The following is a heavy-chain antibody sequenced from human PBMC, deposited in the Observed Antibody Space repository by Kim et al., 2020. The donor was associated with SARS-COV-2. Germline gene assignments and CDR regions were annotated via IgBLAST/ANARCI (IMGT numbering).Heavy chain of an antibody. CDR2: ISYEGSKK. Sequence: GGSLRLSCAASGFSFNNYGMHWVRQAPGKGLEWVAVISYEGSKKYYIDSVKGRFTISRDYSKNTLSLQMNSLRPDDTAVYYCAKSTALFWFGGFRNDAFDIWGEGTMVTVSS. CDR1: GFSFNNYG. J-gene: IGHJ3*02. V-gene: IGHV3-30*18. CDR3: AKSTALFWFGGFRNDAFDI. D-gene: IGHD3-10*01.